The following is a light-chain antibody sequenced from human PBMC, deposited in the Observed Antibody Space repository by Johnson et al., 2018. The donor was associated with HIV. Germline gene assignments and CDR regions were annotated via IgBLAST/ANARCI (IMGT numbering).Light chain of an antibody. Sequence: QPVLTQPPSASGTPGQRVTISCSGSSSNIGSNTVNWYQQLPGTAPKLLIYSNNQRPSGVPDRFSGSKSGTSASLAISGLQSEDEADYYCAAWDDSLHGPLYGFGTGTKVTVL. J-gene: IGLJ1*01. CDR2: SNN. V-gene: IGLV1-44*01. CDR3: AAWDDSLHGPLYG. CDR1: SSNIGSNT.